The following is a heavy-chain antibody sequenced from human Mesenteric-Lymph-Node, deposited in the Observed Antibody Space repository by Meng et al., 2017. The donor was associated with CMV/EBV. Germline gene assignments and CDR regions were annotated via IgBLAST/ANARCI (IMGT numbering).Heavy chain of an antibody. CDR3: AGGIAAAGSRWFDP. CDR1: GGTFSSYT. J-gene: IGHJ5*02. CDR2: IIPILGIA. D-gene: IGHD6-13*01. V-gene: IGHV1-69*02. Sequence: QVQLVQSGAEVKKPGSSVKVSCKASGGTFSSYTSSGVRQAPGQGLEWMGRIIPILGIANYAQKFQGRVTITADKSTSTAYMELSSLRSEDTAVYYCAGGIAAAGSRWFDPWGQGTLVTVSS.